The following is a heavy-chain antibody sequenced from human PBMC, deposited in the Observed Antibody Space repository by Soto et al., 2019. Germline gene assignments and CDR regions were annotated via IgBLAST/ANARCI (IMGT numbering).Heavy chain of an antibody. CDR2: IGGGGDT. J-gene: IGHJ4*02. CDR1: GFPLSNYG. Sequence: GGSRRLSWAASGFPLSNYGMSWVRQAPGLGLGWGSAIGGGGDTYYADSVKGRCTISRDKSKNTLYLQMNALSAEDTAVYRCAKAVSYACSVSTCHSRVFDYWGQGTLVTVSS. CDR3: AKAVSYACSVSTCHSRVFDY. V-gene: IGHV3-23*01. D-gene: IGHD2-15*01.